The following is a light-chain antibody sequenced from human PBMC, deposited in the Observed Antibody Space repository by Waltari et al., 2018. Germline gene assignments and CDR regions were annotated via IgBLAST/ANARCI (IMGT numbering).Light chain of an antibody. CDR3: SSYTSSSTPVV. Sequence: QSALTQPASVSGSPGPSIPIPCTGTSSDVGGYNYVSWYHQHPGKAPKLMIYEVSNRPSGVSNRFSGSKSGNTASLTISGLQAEDEADYYCSSYTSSSTPVVFGGGTKLTVL. V-gene: IGLV2-14*01. CDR2: EVS. J-gene: IGLJ2*01. CDR1: SSDVGGYNY.